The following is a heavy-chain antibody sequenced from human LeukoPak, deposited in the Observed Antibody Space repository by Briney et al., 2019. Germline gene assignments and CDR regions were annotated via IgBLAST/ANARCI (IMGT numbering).Heavy chain of an antibody. J-gene: IGHJ4*02. CDR3: ARRAGAYSHPYDY. D-gene: IGHD4/OR15-4a*01. CDR1: GFTVSTNS. CDR2: IYSDNT. Sequence: GSRRLSCTVSGFTVSTNSMSWVRQAPGKGLEWVSFIYSDNTHYSDSVKGRFTISIDNSKNTLYLQMNSLRAEDTAAYYCARRAGAYSHPYDYGGQGTLVTVS. V-gene: IGHV3-53*01.